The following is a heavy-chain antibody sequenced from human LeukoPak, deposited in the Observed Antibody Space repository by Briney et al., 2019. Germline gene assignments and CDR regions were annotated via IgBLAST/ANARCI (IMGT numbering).Heavy chain of an antibody. CDR3: ARVASVTGAFDI. CDR2: IWYDGSNK. CDR1: GFTFSSYG. Sequence: GRSLRLSCAASGFTFSSYGMHWARQAPGKGLEWVAVIWYDGSNKYYADSVKGRFTISRDNSKNTLYLQMNSLRAEDTAVYYCARVASVTGAFDIWGQGTMVTVSS. V-gene: IGHV3-33*01. J-gene: IGHJ3*02. D-gene: IGHD2-21*02.